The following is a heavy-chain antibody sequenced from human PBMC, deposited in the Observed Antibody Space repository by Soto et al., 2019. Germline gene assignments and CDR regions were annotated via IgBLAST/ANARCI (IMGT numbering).Heavy chain of an antibody. CDR3: ARHGSY. CDR2: IYFSGTT. Sequence: QLQLQESGPGLVKPSETLSLTCNVSGVSIRDTSYYWGWIRQPPGKGLEWIGTIYFSGTTFYNPSLKSRLTISVDTSKNQFSLRLRSVTAADTDVYYCARHGSYWSQGTLVAVSS. CDR1: GVSIRDTSYY. J-gene: IGHJ4*02. V-gene: IGHV4-39*01.